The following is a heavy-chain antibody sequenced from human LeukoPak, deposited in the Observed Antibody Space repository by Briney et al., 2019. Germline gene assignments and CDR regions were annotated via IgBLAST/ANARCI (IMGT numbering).Heavy chain of an antibody. CDR1: GFTFSSYW. CDR3: AKDGFYDFWSGTTHAFDI. J-gene: IGHJ3*02. CDR2: IKQDGSEK. D-gene: IGHD3-3*01. V-gene: IGHV3-7*01. Sequence: GGSLRLSCAASGFTFSSYWMSWVRQAPGKGLEWVANIKQDGSEKYYADSVKGRFTISRDNSKNTLYLQMNSLRAEDTAVYYCAKDGFYDFWSGTTHAFDIWGQGTMVTVSS.